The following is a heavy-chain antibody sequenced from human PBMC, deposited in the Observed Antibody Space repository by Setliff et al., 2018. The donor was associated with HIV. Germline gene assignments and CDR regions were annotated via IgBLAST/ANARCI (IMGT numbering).Heavy chain of an antibody. CDR2: VQYVGPA. Sequence: PSETLSLTCSVSGDDINRDFWTWMRQPPGKGLEWIGYVQYVGPANYNPSLKSRLTISIDTSKTQFSLKLSSLTAADTAVYYCARGRTGHDYWGQGTLVTVSS. CDR1: GDDINRDF. V-gene: IGHV4-59*01. J-gene: IGHJ4*02. CDR3: ARGRTGHDY.